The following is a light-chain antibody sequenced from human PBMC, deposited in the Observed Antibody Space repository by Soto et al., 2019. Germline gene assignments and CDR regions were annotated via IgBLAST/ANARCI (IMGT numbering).Light chain of an antibody. V-gene: IGKV1-39*01. J-gene: IGKJ2*01. Sequence: DIQMTQSPSSLSASVGDRVTITCRASETITNYLNWYQQTPGKAPKLLISRASILQSGVPSRFSGSGYETNFSLTISSLQPEDFASYYCHQSFSRPITFGQGTGLDI. CDR2: RAS. CDR1: ETITNY. CDR3: HQSFSRPIT.